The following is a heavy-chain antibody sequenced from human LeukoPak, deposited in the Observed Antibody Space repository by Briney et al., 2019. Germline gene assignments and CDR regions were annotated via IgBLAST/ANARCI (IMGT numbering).Heavy chain of an antibody. CDR1: GGSISSYY. J-gene: IGHJ3*02. V-gene: IGHV4-59*01. CDR3: ARDFGARWEDGLDCSSTSCRPGAFDI. Sequence: SETLSLTCTVSGGSISSYYWSWIRQPPGKGLEWIGYIYYSGSTNYNPSLKSRVTISVDTSKNQFSLKLSSVTAADTAVYYCARDFGARWEDGLDCSSTSCRPGAFDIWGQGTMVTVSS. D-gene: IGHD2-2*01. CDR2: IYYSGST.